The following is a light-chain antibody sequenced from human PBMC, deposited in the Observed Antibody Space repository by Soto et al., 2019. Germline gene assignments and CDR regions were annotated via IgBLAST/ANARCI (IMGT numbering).Light chain of an antibody. CDR1: QSVLYSSNNKNY. CDR2: WAS. Sequence: DIVMTQSPDSLAVSLGERATFTCKSSQSVLYSSNNKNYLAWYQQKPGQPPKLLIYWASTRESGVPDRFSGSGSGTDFTLTISSLQAEAVAVYYCQQYYSSPTFGQGTKVEIK. CDR3: QQYYSSPT. V-gene: IGKV4-1*01. J-gene: IGKJ1*01.